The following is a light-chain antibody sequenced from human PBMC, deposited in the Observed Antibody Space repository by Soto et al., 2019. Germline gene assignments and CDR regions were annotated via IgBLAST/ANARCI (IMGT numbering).Light chain of an antibody. CDR1: SSDVGGYNY. Sequence: QSALTQPASVSGSPGQSISISCTGTSSDVGGYNYVSWYQQPPGKAPKLRIYAVSNRPSGVSNRFSGSKPANTASLTITGLQADDEGDYYCSPFPPSSSPLDVLGTGTKV. J-gene: IGLJ1*01. V-gene: IGLV2-14*01. CDR3: SPFPPSSSPLDV. CDR2: AVS.